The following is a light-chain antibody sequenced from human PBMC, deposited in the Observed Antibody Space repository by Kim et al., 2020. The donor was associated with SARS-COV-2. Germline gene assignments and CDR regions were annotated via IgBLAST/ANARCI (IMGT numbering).Light chain of an antibody. CDR2: DAS. V-gene: IGKV3-11*01. CDR3: HQRSNSNT. J-gene: IGKJ2*01. CDR1: QSVSSY. Sequence: EIVLTQSPATLSLSPGERATLSCRASQSVSSYLAWYQQKPGQAPRLLIYDASNRATGIPARFSGSGSGTDFTLTISSLEPEDFAVYYCHQRSNSNTFGQGTKLEIK.